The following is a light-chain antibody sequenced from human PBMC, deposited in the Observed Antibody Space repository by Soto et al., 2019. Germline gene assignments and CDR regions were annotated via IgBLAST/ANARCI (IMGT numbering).Light chain of an antibody. Sequence: EIVLTQSPGTLSLSPGERATLSCRASQSVNSNSLAWYQQKPGQAPRVLIYGASTRATGIPARFSGSGSGTEFTLTISSLQSEDFALFYCQQYYDWPLTFGQGTKVDIK. CDR1: QSVNSN. J-gene: IGKJ1*01. V-gene: IGKV3-15*01. CDR3: QQYYDWPLT. CDR2: GAS.